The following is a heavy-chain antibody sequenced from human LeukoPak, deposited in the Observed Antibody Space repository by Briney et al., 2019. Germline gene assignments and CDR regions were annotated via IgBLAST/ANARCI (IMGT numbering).Heavy chain of an antibody. CDR1: GFTFSSYG. V-gene: IGHV3-33*01. CDR3: ARDLGRYYYDSSGYYFVDY. Sequence: PGGSLRLSCAASGFTFSSYGMHWVRQAPGKGLEWVAVIWYDGSNKYYADSVKGRFTISRDNSKNTLYLQMNSLRAEDTAVYYCARDLGRYYYDSSGYYFVDYWGQGTLVTVSS. D-gene: IGHD3-22*01. J-gene: IGHJ4*02. CDR2: IWYDGSNK.